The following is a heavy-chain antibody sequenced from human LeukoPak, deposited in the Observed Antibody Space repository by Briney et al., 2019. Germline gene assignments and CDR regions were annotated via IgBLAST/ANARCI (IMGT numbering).Heavy chain of an antibody. CDR1: GGSISSSSYY. CDR2: IYYSGST. CDR3: ARFSQYYDSPTHYLDY. J-gene: IGHJ4*02. Sequence: SETLSLTCTVSGGSISSSSYYWGWIRQPPGKGLEWIGSIYYSGSTYYNPSLKTRLTTSVDTSKNQFSLRLNSVTAADTAVYYCARFSQYYDSPTHYLDYWGQGILVTVSS. D-gene: IGHD2/OR15-2a*01. V-gene: IGHV4-39*07.